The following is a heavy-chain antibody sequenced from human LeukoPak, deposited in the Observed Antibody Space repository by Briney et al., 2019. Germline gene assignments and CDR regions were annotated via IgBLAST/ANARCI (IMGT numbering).Heavy chain of an antibody. CDR3: TTITYYDFWSGYSNFDY. CDR2: IKTRTDGGTT. D-gene: IGHD3-3*01. CDR1: GFTFSNAW. V-gene: IGHV3-15*01. Sequence: PGGSLRLSCAASGFTFSNAWMSWVRQAPGKGLEWVGLIKTRTDGGTTDYAAPVKGRFTISGDDSKNTLYLQMNSLKIEDTAVYYCTTITYYDFWSGYSNFDYWGQGTLVTVSS. J-gene: IGHJ4*02.